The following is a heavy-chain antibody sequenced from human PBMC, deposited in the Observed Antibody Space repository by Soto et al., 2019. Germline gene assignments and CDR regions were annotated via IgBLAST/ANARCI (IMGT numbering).Heavy chain of an antibody. J-gene: IGHJ4*02. CDR3: ARGLYARDIGY. Sequence: GASVKVSCKASGYTFTSHYMHWVRQAPGQGLEWMGIINPSGGSTSYAQRFQGRVSMTRDTSTSTVYMELNSLRSEDTAVYYCARGLYARDIGYWGQGTLVTVSS. CDR1: GYTFTSHY. CDR2: INPSGGST. V-gene: IGHV1-46*01. D-gene: IGHD2-8*01.